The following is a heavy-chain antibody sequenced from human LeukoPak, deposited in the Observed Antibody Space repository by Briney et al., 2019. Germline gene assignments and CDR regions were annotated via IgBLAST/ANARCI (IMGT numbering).Heavy chain of an antibody. D-gene: IGHD5-12*01. V-gene: IGHV3-7*01. J-gene: IGHJ4*02. CDR1: GFFFSTSW. CDR3: ARAGGYRDLDY. CDR2: IKPDGSDK. Sequence: GVSLRLSCAASGFFFSTSWMTWVRQAPGKGLEWVAMIKPDGSDKYYVDSVKGRFTISRDNAKNSLYLQMNSLRIDDTAVYFCARAGGYRDLDYWGQGTLVTVSS.